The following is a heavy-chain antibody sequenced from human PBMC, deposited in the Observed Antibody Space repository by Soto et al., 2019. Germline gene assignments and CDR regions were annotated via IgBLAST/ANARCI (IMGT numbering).Heavy chain of an antibody. CDR1: GFTFSSYA. CDR2: ISGSGGST. CDR3: AKGGYCSGGSCYAFDI. J-gene: IGHJ3*02. D-gene: IGHD2-15*01. Sequence: GGSLRLSCAASGFTFSSYAMSWVRQAPGKGLEWVSAISGSGGSTYYADSVKGRFTISRDNSKNTLYLQMNSLRAEDTAVYYCAKGGYCSGGSCYAFDIWGQGTMVTVSS. V-gene: IGHV3-23*01.